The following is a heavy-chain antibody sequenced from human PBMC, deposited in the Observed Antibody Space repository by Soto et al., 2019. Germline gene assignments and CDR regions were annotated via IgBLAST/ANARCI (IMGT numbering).Heavy chain of an antibody. CDR2: ISGSGGST. Sequence: EVQLLESGGGLVQPGGSLRLSCAASGFTFSSYAMSWVRQAPGKGLEWVSAISGSGGSTYYADSVKGRFTISRDNSQNTLYLQMNSLRAEDTAVYYWAKYYDFLSGGGGYFDYWGQGTLVTVSS. CDR1: GFTFSSYA. CDR3: AKYYDFLSGGGGYFDY. D-gene: IGHD3-3*01. V-gene: IGHV3-23*01. J-gene: IGHJ4*02.